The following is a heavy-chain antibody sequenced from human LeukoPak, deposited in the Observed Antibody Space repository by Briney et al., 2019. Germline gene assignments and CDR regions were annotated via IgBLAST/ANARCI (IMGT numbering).Heavy chain of an antibody. D-gene: IGHD3-10*01. CDR3: ARDCRGDPEADY. CDR1: GYTFTNYG. J-gene: IGHJ4*02. CDR2: ISANNGNT. Sequence: ASVKVSCKASGYTFTNYGFAWVRQAPGQGLEWMGWISANNGNTNHAQKLQGRVTMTTDTSTSTAYMELRSLRSDDTAVYYCARDCRGDPEADYWGQGTLVTVSS. V-gene: IGHV1-18*01.